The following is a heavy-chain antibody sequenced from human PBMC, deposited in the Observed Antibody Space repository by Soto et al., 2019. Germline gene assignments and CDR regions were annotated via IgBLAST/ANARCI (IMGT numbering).Heavy chain of an antibody. CDR2: ISSNSITI. CDR3: AREDILGTRSFDY. D-gene: IGHD1-26*01. J-gene: IGHJ4*02. V-gene: IGHV3-48*02. CDR1: GFIFSKYS. Sequence: GGSLRLSCGASGFIFSKYSMNSVRQAPGKGLEWLSYISSNSITIYYADSVRGRFTIFRDNAKNSLYLQMNSLRDEDTAVYYCAREDILGTRSFDYWGQGALVTVSS.